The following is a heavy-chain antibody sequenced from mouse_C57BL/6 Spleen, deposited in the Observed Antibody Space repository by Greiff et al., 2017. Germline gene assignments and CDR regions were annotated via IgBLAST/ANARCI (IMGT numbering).Heavy chain of an antibody. Sequence: LVESGAELVKPGASVKISCKASGYAFSSYWMNWVKQRPGKGLEWIGQIYPGDGDTNYNGKFKGKATLTADTSSSTAYMQRSSLTSEDSAVYFCARLGLYAMDYWGQGTSVTVSS. J-gene: IGHJ4*01. CDR1: GYAFSSYW. V-gene: IGHV1-80*01. D-gene: IGHD3-3*01. CDR2: IYPGDGDT. CDR3: ARLGLYAMDY.